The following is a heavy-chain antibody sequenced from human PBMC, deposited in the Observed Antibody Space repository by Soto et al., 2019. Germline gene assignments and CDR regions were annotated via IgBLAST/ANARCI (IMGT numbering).Heavy chain of an antibody. V-gene: IGHV3-23*01. CDR3: VAGQYFFDY. CDR1: GFTFSNYV. CDR2: ISGSGENT. J-gene: IGHJ4*02. D-gene: IGHD6-19*01. Sequence: GGSLRLSCVDSGFTFSNYVMNWVRQAPGKGLEWVSSISGSGENTYYADSVKGRFTISRDNSKNTLYLQMNSLRADDTAVYYCVAGQYFFDYCGQGTLVTVSS.